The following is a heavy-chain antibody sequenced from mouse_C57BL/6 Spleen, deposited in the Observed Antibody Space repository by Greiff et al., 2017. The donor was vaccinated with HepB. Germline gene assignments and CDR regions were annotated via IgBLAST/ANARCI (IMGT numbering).Heavy chain of an antibody. CDR1: GYTFTSYW. Sequence: QAQLQQPGAELVKPGASVKMSCKASGYTFTSYWITWVKQRPGQGLEWIGDIYPGSGSTNYNEKFKSKATLTVDTSSSTAYMQLSSLTSEDSAVYYCRGNLDYYAMDYWGQGTSVTVSS. V-gene: IGHV1-55*01. CDR3: RGNLDYYAMDY. D-gene: IGHD2-1*01. CDR2: IYPGSGST. J-gene: IGHJ4*01.